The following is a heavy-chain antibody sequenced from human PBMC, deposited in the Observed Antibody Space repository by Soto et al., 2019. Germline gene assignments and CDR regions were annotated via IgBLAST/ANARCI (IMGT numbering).Heavy chain of an antibody. CDR2: LYYSGTT. CDR1: GGSVTSVGYY. CDR3: ARILDFWSGHGVFDI. D-gene: IGHD3-3*01. V-gene: IGHV4-31*03. J-gene: IGHJ3*02. Sequence: QVQLQESGPGLVKPSQTLSLTCTVSGGSVTSVGYYWAWIRQHPGKGLEFIGHLYYSGTTYYNPSLRRRVTISEDPSKNHFSLQLTSVTAADTAVYYCARILDFWSGHGVFDIWGQGTMVTVSS.